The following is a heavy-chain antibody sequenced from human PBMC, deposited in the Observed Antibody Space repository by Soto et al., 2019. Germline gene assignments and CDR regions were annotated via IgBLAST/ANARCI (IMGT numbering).Heavy chain of an antibody. J-gene: IGHJ6*02. CDR2: TYYRSKWYN. D-gene: IGHD3-16*01. Sequence: SQTLSLTCAISGDSVSSNSAAWNWIRQSPSRGLEWLGRTYYRSKWYNDYAVSVKSRITINPDTSKNQVSLQLNSMTPEDTAVYYCVRDGSWGSAWGSGHLDFWGQGTTVIVSS. CDR1: GDSVSSNSAA. V-gene: IGHV6-1*01. CDR3: VRDGSWGSAWGSGHLDF.